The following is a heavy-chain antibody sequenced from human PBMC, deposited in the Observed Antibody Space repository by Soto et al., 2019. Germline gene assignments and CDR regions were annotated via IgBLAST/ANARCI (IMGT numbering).Heavy chain of an antibody. CDR1: GYTFTSYD. CDR2: MNPNSGNT. V-gene: IGHV1-8*01. CDR3: ARGRASGSDKAAAGRNWFDP. D-gene: IGHD6-13*01. J-gene: IGHJ5*02. Sequence: ASVKVSCKASGYTFTSYDINWVRQATGQGLEWMGWMNPNSGNTGYAQKFQGRVTMTRNTSISTAYMELSSLRSEDTAVYYCARGRASGSDKAAAGRNWFDPWGQGTLVTVSS.